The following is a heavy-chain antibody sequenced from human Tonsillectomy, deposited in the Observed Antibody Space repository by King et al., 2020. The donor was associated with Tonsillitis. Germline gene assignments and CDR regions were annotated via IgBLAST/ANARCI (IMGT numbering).Heavy chain of an antibody. J-gene: IGHJ4*02. CDR2: IYSSGST. CDR3: AREAGATRYFDY. V-gene: IGHV4-4*07. CDR1: GGSISSHY. Sequence: VQLQESGPGLVKPSETLSLTCTVSGGSISSHYWSWIRQPAGKGLAWIGLIYSSGSTSYNPSLKSRVTMSIDTSKNQFSLKLTAVTAADTAVYYCAREAGATRYFDYWGQGTLVTVSS. D-gene: IGHD1-26*01.